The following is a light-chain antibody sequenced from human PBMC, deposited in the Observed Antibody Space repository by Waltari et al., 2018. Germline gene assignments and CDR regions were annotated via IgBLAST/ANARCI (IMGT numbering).Light chain of an antibody. CDR2: GAS. J-gene: IGKJ5*01. Sequence: EIVMTQSPATLSVSPGERATLSCRASQSVSRNVAWYQQKPGQAPRLLIYGASTRATGIPAMFSGSGSGTEFTLTISSLQSEDFAVYYCQQYNDWPLPFGQGTRLDIK. CDR3: QQYNDWPLP. CDR1: QSVSRN. V-gene: IGKV3-15*01.